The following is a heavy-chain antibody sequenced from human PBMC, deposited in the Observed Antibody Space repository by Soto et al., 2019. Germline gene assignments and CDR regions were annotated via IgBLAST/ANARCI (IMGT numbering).Heavy chain of an antibody. D-gene: IGHD3-10*02. V-gene: IGHV1-8*01. CDR2: MNPGSGDT. CDR1: GYTFTNND. Sequence: GASVKVSCKASGYTFTNNDVSWVRQATGQGLEWMGWMNPGSGDTGYAQKFQGRVTMTRDISIATAYMELSSLRSDDTAIYYCATMATFCSLNWFDPWGQGTLVTVSS. J-gene: IGHJ5*02. CDR3: ATMATFCSLNWFDP.